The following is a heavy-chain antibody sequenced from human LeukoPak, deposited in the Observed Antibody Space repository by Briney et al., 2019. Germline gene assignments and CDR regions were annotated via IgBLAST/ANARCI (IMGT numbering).Heavy chain of an antibody. CDR1: DGFITNYY. Sequence: SSETLSLTCTVSDGFITNYYWSWVRQPPGKGLEFIGYVHYSGTTNYNPSLRSRVTISIDKSKNQFSLKLRSVTAADTAVYYCARLGELHSLWWFDPWGQGTLVTVSS. CDR3: ARLGELHSLWWFDP. D-gene: IGHD1-26*01. CDR2: VHYSGTT. J-gene: IGHJ5*02. V-gene: IGHV4-59*08.